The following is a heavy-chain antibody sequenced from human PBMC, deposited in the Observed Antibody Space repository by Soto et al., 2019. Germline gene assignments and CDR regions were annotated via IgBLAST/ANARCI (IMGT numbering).Heavy chain of an antibody. V-gene: IGHV4-34*01. Sequence: SETLSLPCAVYGGSLSDYYWTWIRQPPGKGLEWIGEINHSGSTNYNPSLKSRVTMSVDTSKKQFSLKLSSVTAADTAVYYCARGLTGYWYFDLWGRGTLVTVS. CDR1: GGSLSDYY. CDR3: ARGLTGYWYFDL. CDR2: INHSGST. J-gene: IGHJ2*01.